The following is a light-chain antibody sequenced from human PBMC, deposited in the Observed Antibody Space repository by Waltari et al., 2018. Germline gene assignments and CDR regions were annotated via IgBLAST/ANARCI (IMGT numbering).Light chain of an antibody. V-gene: IGLV4-69*01. Sequence: LVLTQSPSASASLGASVKPTCTLRSGYSSNVIAWLQQQPGKGPRYLMKVNSDGSHRKGDDIPDRFSASKSGTECYLTISSLQSEDEADYYCQTGGHGTWVFGGGTKLTVL. CDR1: SGYSSNV. CDR3: QTGGHGTWV. CDR2: VNSDGSH. J-gene: IGLJ3*02.